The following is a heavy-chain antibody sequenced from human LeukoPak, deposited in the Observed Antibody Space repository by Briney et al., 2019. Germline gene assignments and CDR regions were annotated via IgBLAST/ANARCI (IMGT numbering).Heavy chain of an antibody. Sequence: SETLSLTCTVSGGSISSYYWSWIRQPPGKGLEWIGEINHSGGTKYNPSPKSRVTISVDTSKNQFSLKLSSVTAADTAMYYCARVKDPGGYYYYYYMDVWGKGTTVTVSS. D-gene: IGHD3-16*01. J-gene: IGHJ6*03. V-gene: IGHV4-34*01. CDR3: ARVKDPGGYYYYYYMDV. CDR1: GGSISSYY. CDR2: INHSGGT.